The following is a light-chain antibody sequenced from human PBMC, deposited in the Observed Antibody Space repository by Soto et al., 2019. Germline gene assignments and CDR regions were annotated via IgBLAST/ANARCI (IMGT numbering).Light chain of an antibody. Sequence: EIVMTQSPLSLPVTPGEPASISCRSSQSLLYSNGYTYLDWYLQKPGQSPQLLIYLVSNRASGVLDRSSGSGADTDFTLKLSRVEAEDVGVYYCMQGLQSPTTFGQGTRLEIK. J-gene: IGKJ5*01. V-gene: IGKV2-28*01. CDR2: LVS. CDR1: QSLLYSNGYTY. CDR3: MQGLQSPTT.